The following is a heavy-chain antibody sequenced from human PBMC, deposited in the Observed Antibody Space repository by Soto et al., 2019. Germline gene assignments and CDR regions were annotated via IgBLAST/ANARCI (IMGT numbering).Heavy chain of an antibody. J-gene: IGHJ6*02. CDR2: IYYSGST. Sequence: PSETLSLICTVSGGSISSGGYYWSWIRQHPEKGLEWIGYIYYSGSTYYNPSLKSRVTISVDTSKNQFSLKLSSVTAADTAVYYRAGDEGRGYYYGMDVWGQGTTVTVSS. V-gene: IGHV4-31*03. CDR1: GGSISSGGYY. CDR3: AGDEGRGYYYGMDV. D-gene: IGHD3-10*01.